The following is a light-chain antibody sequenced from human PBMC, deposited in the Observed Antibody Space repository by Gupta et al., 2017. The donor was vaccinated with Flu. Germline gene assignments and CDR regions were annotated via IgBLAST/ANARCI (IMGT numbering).Light chain of an antibody. V-gene: IGLV2-14*01. CDR3: SSDSCSINLL. J-gene: IGLJ2*01. CDR1: TSDIGAYNY. Sequence: SALTQPASVSGSPGQSLTVSCTGTTSDIGAYNYVSWYQQHPGKAHKLLIYEVTHRPAGVSNRFSGSKSGNTASLTISGLQAEDEADYFCSSDSCSINLLFGGGTKLTVL. CDR2: EVT.